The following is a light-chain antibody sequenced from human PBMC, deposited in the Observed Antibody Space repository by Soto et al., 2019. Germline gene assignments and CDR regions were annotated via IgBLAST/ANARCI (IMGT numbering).Light chain of an antibody. Sequence: DIQLTQSPSFLSASVGDRVTITCRASQGISTFLAWYQQHPGPAPKRLFYDASILQSGVPSRFSGSGSGTEFTLTISSLQPEDFATYYWQQVNNYPLTFGGGTKVEIK. CDR1: QGISTF. V-gene: IGKV1-9*01. J-gene: IGKJ4*01. CDR3: QQVNNYPLT. CDR2: DAS.